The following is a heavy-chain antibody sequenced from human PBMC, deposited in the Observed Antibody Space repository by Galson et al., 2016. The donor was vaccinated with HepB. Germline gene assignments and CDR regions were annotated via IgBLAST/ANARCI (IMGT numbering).Heavy chain of an antibody. Sequence: SVKVSCKASGYTFTNFPINWVRQAPGQRLEWMGWINTGNGDTRYSQSFQGRATITRDTSASTAYMELNTLTSEDTAVYYCVRDPVLGWAPFDYWGQGTLVTVSS. D-gene: IGHD6-19*01. CDR2: INTGNGDT. V-gene: IGHV1-3*04. CDR1: GYTFTNFP. CDR3: VRDPVLGWAPFDY. J-gene: IGHJ4*02.